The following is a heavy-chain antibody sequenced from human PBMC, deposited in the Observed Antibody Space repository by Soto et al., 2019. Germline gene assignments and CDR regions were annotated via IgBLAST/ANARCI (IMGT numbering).Heavy chain of an antibody. V-gene: IGHV3-73*02. D-gene: IGHD6-19*01. J-gene: IGHJ4*02. CDR3: TRDYSGWPD. CDR2: IRSKANSYAT. Sequence: EVQLVESGGGLVQPGGSLKLCCAASGFTFSGSAMHWVRQASGKGLEWVGRIRSKANSYATAYAASVKGRFTISRDDSTNTAYLQMNSLKTEDTAVYYCTRDYSGWPDWGQGTLVTVSS. CDR1: GFTFSGSA.